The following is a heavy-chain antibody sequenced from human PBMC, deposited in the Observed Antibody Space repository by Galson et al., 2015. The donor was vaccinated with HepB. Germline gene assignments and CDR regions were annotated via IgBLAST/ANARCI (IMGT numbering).Heavy chain of an antibody. Sequence: SLRLSCAASGFTFSSYGMHWVRQAPGKGLEWVAVIWYDGSNKYYADSVKGRFTISRDNSKNTLYLQMNSLRAEDTAVYYCARDYMVRSGHPTTWGQGTLVTVSS. CDR2: IWYDGSNK. V-gene: IGHV3-33*01. CDR1: GFTFSSYG. CDR3: ARDYMVRSGHPTT. J-gene: IGHJ5*02. D-gene: IGHD3-10*01.